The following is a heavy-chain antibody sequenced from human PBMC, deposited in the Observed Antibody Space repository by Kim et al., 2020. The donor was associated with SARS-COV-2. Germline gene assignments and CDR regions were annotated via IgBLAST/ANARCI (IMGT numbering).Heavy chain of an antibody. CDR2: SNSDGSST. J-gene: IGHJ4*02. D-gene: IGHD3-3*01. CDR1: GFTFSSYW. Sequence: GGSLRLSCAASGFTFSSYWMHWVRQAPGKGLVWVSRSNSDGSSTSYADSVKGRCTISRDNAKNTLYLQMNSLRAEDTAVYYCARAGREVTIFGVVIPSAGDYWGQGTLVTVSS. CDR3: ARAGREVTIFGVVIPSAGDY. V-gene: IGHV3-74*01.